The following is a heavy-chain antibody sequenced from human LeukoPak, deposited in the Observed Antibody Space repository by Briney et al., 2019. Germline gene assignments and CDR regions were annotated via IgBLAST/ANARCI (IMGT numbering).Heavy chain of an antibody. CDR2: INPNSGGT. D-gene: IGHD2-2*01. CDR1: GYTFTGYY. J-gene: IGHJ5*02. V-gene: IGHV1-2*02. CDR3: ARAGEDIVVVPVDLGSWFDP. Sequence: ASVKVSCKASGYTFTGYYMHWVRQAPGQGLEWMGWINPNSGGTNYAQKFQGRVTMTRDTSISTAYMELSRLRSDDTAVYYCARAGEDIVVVPVDLGSWFDPWGQGTLVTVSS.